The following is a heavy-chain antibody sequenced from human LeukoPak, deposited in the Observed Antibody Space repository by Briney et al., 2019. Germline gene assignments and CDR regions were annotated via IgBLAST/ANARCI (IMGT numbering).Heavy chain of an antibody. Sequence: GGSLRLSCAASGFTFSSYWMSWVRQAPGKGLEWVANIKQDGSEKYYVDSVKGRFTISRDNAKNSLYLQMNSLRAEDTAVYYCARSPMYYYDSSGYYYYYYGIDVWGQGTTVTVSS. CDR3: ARSPMYYYDSSGYYYYYYGIDV. D-gene: IGHD3-22*01. J-gene: IGHJ6*02. CDR1: GFTFSSYW. V-gene: IGHV3-7*03. CDR2: IKQDGSEK.